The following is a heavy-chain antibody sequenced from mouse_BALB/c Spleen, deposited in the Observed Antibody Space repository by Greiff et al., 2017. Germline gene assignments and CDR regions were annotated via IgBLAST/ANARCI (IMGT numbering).Heavy chain of an antibody. CDR3: ARHVGTAPFAY. CDR2: INSNGGST. J-gene: IGHJ3*01. CDR1: GFTFSSYY. Sequence: EVQVVESGGGLVKLGGSLKLSCAASGFTFSSYYMSWVRQTPEKRLELVAAINSNGGSTYYPDTVKGRFTISRDNAKNTLYLQMSSLKSEDTALYYCARHVGTAPFAYWGQGTLVTVSA. D-gene: IGHD1-2*01. V-gene: IGHV5-6-2*01.